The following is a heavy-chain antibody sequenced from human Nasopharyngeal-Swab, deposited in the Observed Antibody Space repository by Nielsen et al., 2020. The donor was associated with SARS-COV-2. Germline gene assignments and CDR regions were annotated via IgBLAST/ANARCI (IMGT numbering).Heavy chain of an antibody. CDR2: ISSSSSYI. J-gene: IGHJ6*02. CDR1: GFTFSSYS. V-gene: IGHV3-21*01. Sequence: GESLKISCAASGFTFSSYSMNWVRQAPGKGLERVSSISSSSSYIYYADSVKGRFTISRDNAKNSLYLQMNSLRAEDTAVYYCAREIPGGFLDYYYYYGMDVWGQGTTVTVSS. D-gene: IGHD3-3*01. CDR3: AREIPGGFLDYYYYYGMDV.